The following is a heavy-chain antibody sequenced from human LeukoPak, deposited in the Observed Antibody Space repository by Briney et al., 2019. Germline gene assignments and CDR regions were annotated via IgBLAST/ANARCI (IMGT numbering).Heavy chain of an antibody. CDR2: INHSGST. V-gene: IGHV4-34*01. J-gene: IGHJ4*02. D-gene: IGHD5-24*01. Sequence: PSETLSLTCAVYGGSFSGYYWSWIRQPPGKGLEWSGEINHSGSTNYNPSLKSRVTISVDTSKNQFSLKLSSVTAADTAVYYCARDKIKPDYWGQGTLVTVSS. CDR1: GGSFSGYY. CDR3: ARDKIKPDY.